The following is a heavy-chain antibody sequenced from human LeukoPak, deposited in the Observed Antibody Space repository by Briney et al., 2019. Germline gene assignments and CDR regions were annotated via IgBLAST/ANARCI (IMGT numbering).Heavy chain of an antibody. J-gene: IGHJ4*02. CDR1: GTTFRSYA. CDR3: ARATSANEYSYGFHFDY. Sequence: GASVKVSCKASGTTFRSYAINWVRQAPGQGLEWMGAIIPTFGTVKYAQKFQGRLTMTADESTSTAYMDLSSLRSDDTAVYFCARATSANEYSYGFHFDYWGQGTLVTVSS. CDR2: IIPTFGTV. D-gene: IGHD5-18*01. V-gene: IGHV1-69*13.